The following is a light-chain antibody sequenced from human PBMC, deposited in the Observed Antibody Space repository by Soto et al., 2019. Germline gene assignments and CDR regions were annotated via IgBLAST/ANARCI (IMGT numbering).Light chain of an antibody. CDR2: AAS. CDR1: QDISNY. CDR3: QQSYSTPQT. J-gene: IGKJ1*01. V-gene: IGKV1-39*01. Sequence: DIQMTHSAAPLSASVSYRATTTCQASQDISNYLNWYQQKPGKAPKLLIYAASSLQSGVPSRFSGSGSGTDFTLTISSLQPEDFATYYCQQSYSTPQTFGQGTKVDIK.